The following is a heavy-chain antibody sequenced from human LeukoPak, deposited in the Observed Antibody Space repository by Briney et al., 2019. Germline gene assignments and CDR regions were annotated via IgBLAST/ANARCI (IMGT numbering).Heavy chain of an antibody. CDR3: VRDDDYERDDIWYDALDV. CDR2: IRHDGIRQ. D-gene: IGHD3-22*01. Sequence: PGGSLRLSCAGSGFIFSKYWMTWVCQAPGKGLEWVANIRHDGIRQNYLDSVEGRFSISRDNAQNSLFLQMNNLRVEDTGIYYCVRDDDYERDDIWYDALDVWGPGTRVTVSS. CDR1: GFIFSKYW. J-gene: IGHJ3*01. V-gene: IGHV3-7*01.